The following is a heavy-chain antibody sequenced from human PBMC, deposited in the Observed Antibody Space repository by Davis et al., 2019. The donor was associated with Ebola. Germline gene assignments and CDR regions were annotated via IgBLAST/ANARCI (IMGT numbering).Heavy chain of an antibody. Sequence: GESLKISCAASGFTFSSYEMNWVRQAPGKGLEWVSYISSSGSTIYYADSVKGRFTISRDNSKNTLYMQMNSLRAEDTAVYYCAVYDILTGFDYWGQGTLVTVSS. CDR2: ISSSGSTI. J-gene: IGHJ4*02. CDR1: GFTFSSYE. V-gene: IGHV3-48*03. CDR3: AVYDILTGFDY. D-gene: IGHD3-9*01.